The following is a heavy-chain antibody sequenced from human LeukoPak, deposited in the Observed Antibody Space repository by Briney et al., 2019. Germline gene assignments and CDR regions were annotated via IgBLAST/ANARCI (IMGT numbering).Heavy chain of an antibody. Sequence: ASVKVSCKASGYTFTSYYMHWVRQAPGQELEWMGIINPSGGSTSYAQKFQGRVTMTRDTSTSTVYMELSSLRSEDTAVYYCARGPMVRGVYMNWFDPWGQGTLVTVSS. J-gene: IGHJ5*02. D-gene: IGHD3-10*01. CDR1: GYTFTSYY. CDR2: INPSGGST. CDR3: ARGPMVRGVYMNWFDP. V-gene: IGHV1-46*01.